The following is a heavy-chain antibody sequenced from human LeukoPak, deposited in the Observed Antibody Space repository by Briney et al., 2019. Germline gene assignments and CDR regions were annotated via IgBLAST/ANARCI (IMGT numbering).Heavy chain of an antibody. CDR2: INPSGGST. V-gene: IGHV1-46*01. CDR3: ARASDRVAFDD. Sequence: ASVKVSCKASLYTFTSYYMHWVRQAPRQGREWMGIINPSGGSTSYSHKFQGRVTMARDTATSTVYMELSSRRSEDTAVYYFARASDRVAFDDGGQGTLVTVSS. J-gene: IGHJ4*02. CDR1: LYTFTSYY.